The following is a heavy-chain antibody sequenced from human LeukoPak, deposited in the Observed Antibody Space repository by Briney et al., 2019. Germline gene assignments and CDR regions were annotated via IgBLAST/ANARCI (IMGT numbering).Heavy chain of an antibody. Sequence: GGSLRLSCAASGFTFSSYSMNWVRQAPGKGLEWVSSISSSSSYIYYADSVKGRFTISRDNAKNSPYLQMNSLRAEDTAVYYCARDYCGGDCYPDYWGQGTLVTVSS. V-gene: IGHV3-21*01. J-gene: IGHJ4*02. CDR3: ARDYCGGDCYPDY. CDR2: ISSSSSYI. D-gene: IGHD2-21*02. CDR1: GFTFSSYS.